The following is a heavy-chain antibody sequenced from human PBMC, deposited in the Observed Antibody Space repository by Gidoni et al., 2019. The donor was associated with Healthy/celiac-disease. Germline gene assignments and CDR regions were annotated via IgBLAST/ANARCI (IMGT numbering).Heavy chain of an antibody. CDR2: ISSNGGST. CDR3: VKDRRPVTIFGVVTGLSI. D-gene: IGHD3-3*01. Sequence: VSAISSNGGSTYYADSVKGRFTISRDNSKNTLYLQMSSLRAEDTAVYYCVKDRRPVTIFGVVTGLSIWGQGTMVTVSS. J-gene: IGHJ3*02. V-gene: IGHV3-64D*06.